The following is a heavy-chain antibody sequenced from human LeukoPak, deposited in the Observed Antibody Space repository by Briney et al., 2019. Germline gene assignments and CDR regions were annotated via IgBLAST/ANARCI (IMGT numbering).Heavy chain of an antibody. Sequence: IIPIFGTANYAQKFQGRVTITADESTSTAYMELSSLRSEDTAVYYCARVRAVAVPDDAFDIWGQGTMVTVSS. CDR2: IIPIFGTA. V-gene: IGHV1-69*01. J-gene: IGHJ3*02. D-gene: IGHD6-19*01. CDR3: ARVRAVAVPDDAFDI.